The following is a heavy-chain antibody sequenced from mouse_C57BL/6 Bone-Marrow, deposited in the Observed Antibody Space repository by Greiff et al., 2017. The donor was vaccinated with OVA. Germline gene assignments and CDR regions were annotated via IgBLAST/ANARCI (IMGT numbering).Heavy chain of an antibody. V-gene: IGHV1-81*01. J-gene: IGHJ3*01. CDR3: AKTGTFAY. Sequence: QVQLQQSGAELARPGASVKLSCKASGYTFTSYGISWVKQRTGQGLEWIGEIYPRSGNTYYNAKFTGKATLTADKSSSTAYMELRSLTSEDSAVYFCAKTGTFAYWGQGTLVTVSA. CDR1: GYTFTSYG. CDR2: IYPRSGNT. D-gene: IGHD4-1*01.